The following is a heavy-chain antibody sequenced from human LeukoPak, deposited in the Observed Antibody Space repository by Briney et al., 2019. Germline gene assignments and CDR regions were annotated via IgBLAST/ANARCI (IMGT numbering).Heavy chain of an antibody. V-gene: IGHV1-2*02. CDR2: INPNRGGT. Sequence: GASVKVSCKASGYTFTDYYMHWVRQAPGQGLEWMGWINPNRGGTNYAQKFQGRATMTRDTSISTAYMELSRLRSDDTAVYYCARDGGSSGFDIWGQGTMVTVSS. D-gene: IGHD3-10*01. J-gene: IGHJ3*02. CDR1: GYTFTDYY. CDR3: ARDGGSSGFDI.